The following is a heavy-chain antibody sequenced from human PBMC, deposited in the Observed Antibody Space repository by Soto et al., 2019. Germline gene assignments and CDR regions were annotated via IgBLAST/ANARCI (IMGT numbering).Heavy chain of an antibody. J-gene: IGHJ4*02. CDR3: AKFLTMIVVVITTIDY. D-gene: IGHD3-22*01. CDR2: ISGSGGST. V-gene: IGHV3-23*01. Sequence: PGGSLSLSCAASGFTFSSYAMSWVRQAPGKGLEWVSAISGSGGSTYYADSVKGRFTISRDNSKNTLYLQINSLRAEDTAVYYCAKFLTMIVVVITTIDYWGQGTLVTVSS. CDR1: GFTFSSYA.